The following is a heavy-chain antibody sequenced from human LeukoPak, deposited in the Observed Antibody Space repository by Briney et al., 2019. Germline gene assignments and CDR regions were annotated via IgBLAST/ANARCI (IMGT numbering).Heavy chain of an antibody. CDR1: GFSFSSYG. V-gene: IGHV3-30*02. CDR2: IRYDGSTK. Sequence: GGSLGLSCAASGFSFSSYGMHWVRQAPGKGLEWVTFIRYDGSTKYYADSVKGRFTISRDNSKNTLYLQMNSLRTENTAVYYCAKDSSGSSWYWDYWGQGTLVTVSS. D-gene: IGHD6-13*01. J-gene: IGHJ4*02. CDR3: AKDSSGSSWYWDY.